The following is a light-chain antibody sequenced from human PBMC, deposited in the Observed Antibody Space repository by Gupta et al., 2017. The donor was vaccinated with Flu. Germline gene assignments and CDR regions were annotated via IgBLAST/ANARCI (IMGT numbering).Light chain of an antibody. V-gene: IGKV3-20*01. J-gene: IGKJ1*01. CDR3: HHYGTSPSLT. Sequence: RRLIYGASTMATRVPNRFSGSGSGRDFTLTSSRLEPEDFAVYYCHHYGTSPSLTFGQGTKVEI. CDR2: GAS.